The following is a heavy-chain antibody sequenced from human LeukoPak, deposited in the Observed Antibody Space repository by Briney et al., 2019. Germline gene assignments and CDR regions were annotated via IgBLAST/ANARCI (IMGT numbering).Heavy chain of an antibody. CDR2: IIPILGIA. J-gene: IGHJ6*02. V-gene: IGHV1-69*04. CDR1: GGTFSSYA. Sequence: SVKVSCKASGGTFSSYAISWVRQAPGQGLEWMGRIIPILGIANYAQKFQGRVTITADKSTSTAYMELSSLRSEDTAVYYCARVDIVATEPYGMDVWGQGTTVTVSS. CDR3: ARVDIVATEPYGMDV. D-gene: IGHD5-12*01.